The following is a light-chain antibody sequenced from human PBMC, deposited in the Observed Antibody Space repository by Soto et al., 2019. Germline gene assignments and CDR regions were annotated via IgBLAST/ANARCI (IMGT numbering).Light chain of an antibody. CDR2: DAS. V-gene: IGKV1-5*01. CDR3: QQYHIYSWT. Sequence: DIQMTQSPSTLSASVGDRVTITCRASQSISSWLAWYQQKPGKAPKLLIYDASSLESGVPSRFSGSGSGTEFTLTISSLQPDDFATYYCQQYHIYSWTFGQGTTVDIK. CDR1: QSISSW. J-gene: IGKJ1*01.